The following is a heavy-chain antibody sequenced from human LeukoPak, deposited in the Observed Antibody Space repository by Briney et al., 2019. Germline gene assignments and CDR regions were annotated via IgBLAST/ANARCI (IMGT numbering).Heavy chain of an antibody. Sequence: GGSLRLSCAASGFIFSSYAISWVLQAPGKGLEWVSSISSSSSYIYYADSVKGRFTISRDNAKNSLYLQMNSLRAEDTAVYYCARRVYYYFYMDVWGKGTRVTVSS. CDR3: ARRVYYYFYMDV. CDR2: ISSSSSYI. CDR1: GFIFSSYA. V-gene: IGHV3-21*01. J-gene: IGHJ6*03.